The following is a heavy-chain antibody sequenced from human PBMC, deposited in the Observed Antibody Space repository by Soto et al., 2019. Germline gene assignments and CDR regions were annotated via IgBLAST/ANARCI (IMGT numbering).Heavy chain of an antibody. J-gene: IGHJ4*02. V-gene: IGHV4-59*01. CDR1: GGSISSYY. D-gene: IGHD3-9*01. CDR3: ARDMDGLPYY. Sequence: QVQLQESGPGLVKPSETLSLTCTVSGGSISSYYWSWIRHPPGKGLEWIGYIYYSGSTNYNPSLKSRVTISVDTSKNQFSLKLSSVTAADTAVYYCARDMDGLPYYWGQGTLVTVSS. CDR2: IYYSGST.